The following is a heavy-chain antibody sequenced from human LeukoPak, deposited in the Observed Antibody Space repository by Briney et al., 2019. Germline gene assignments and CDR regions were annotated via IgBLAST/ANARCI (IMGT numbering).Heavy chain of an antibody. Sequence: PSETLSLTCTVSGGSLSSSSYYWGWVRQPPGKGLEWIGNIYYSGSTYPNPSLKSRLTISLDTSQRQFSLRLSSVTAADTALYYCTRGSYDVLTGYSTLGEYWGQGTLVTVSS. CDR2: IYYSGST. D-gene: IGHD3-9*01. J-gene: IGHJ4*02. CDR1: GGSLSSSSYY. CDR3: TRGSYDVLTGYSTLGEY. V-gene: IGHV4-39*01.